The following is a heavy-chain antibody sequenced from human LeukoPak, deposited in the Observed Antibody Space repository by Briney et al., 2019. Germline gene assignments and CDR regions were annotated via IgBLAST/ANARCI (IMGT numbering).Heavy chain of an antibody. CDR2: ISGSGGST. CDR3: AKDVVVTAMGYFQH. D-gene: IGHD2-21*02. Sequence: PSETLSLTCTVSGDSISSSSYLWGWIRQPPGKGLEWVSAISGSGGSTYYADSVKGRFTISRDNSKNTLYLQMNSLRAEDTAVYYCAKDVVVTAMGYFQHWGQGTLVTVSS. CDR1: GDSISSSSYL. V-gene: IGHV3-23*01. J-gene: IGHJ1*01.